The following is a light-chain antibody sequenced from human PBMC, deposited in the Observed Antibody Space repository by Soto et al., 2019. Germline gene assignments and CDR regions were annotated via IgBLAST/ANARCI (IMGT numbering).Light chain of an antibody. CDR2: ETS. CDR1: QTVSNIY. CDR3: QQYGKSPGLFT. V-gene: IGKV3-20*01. Sequence: EILLTQSPGTLSLSPGDRATLSCRASQTVSNIYLVWYQQRPGQAPRLLIYETSIRASGIPDRFSGSGSGTDFTLTISRLEPEDFAVYHCQQYGKSPGLFTFGPGTKVEI. J-gene: IGKJ3*01.